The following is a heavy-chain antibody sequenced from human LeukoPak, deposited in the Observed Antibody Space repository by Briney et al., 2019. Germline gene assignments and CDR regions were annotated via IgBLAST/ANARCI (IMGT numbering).Heavy chain of an antibody. CDR2: IYHSGST. D-gene: IGHD6-6*01. CDR3: ARESDSSSSNWFDP. CDR1: GYSISSGYY. Sequence: PSETLSLTCTVSGYSISSGYYWGWIRQPPGKGLEWIGSIYHSGSTYYNPSLKSRVTISVDTSKNQVSLKLSSVTAADTAVYYCARESDSSSSNWFDPWGQGTLVTVPS. V-gene: IGHV4-38-2*02. J-gene: IGHJ5*02.